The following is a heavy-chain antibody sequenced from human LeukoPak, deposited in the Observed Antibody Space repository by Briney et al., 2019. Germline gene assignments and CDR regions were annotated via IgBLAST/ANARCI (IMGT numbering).Heavy chain of an antibody. CDR2: ISAYNGNT. D-gene: IGHD3-22*01. J-gene: IGHJ4*02. Sequence: ASVKVSCKASGYTFTSYGISWVRQAPGQGLEWMGWISAYNGNTNYAQKLQGRVTRTTDTSTSTAYMELRSLRSDDTAVYYCARETYYYDSSGYYAPFDYWGQGTLVTVSS. CDR1: GYTFTSYG. CDR3: ARETYYYDSSGYYAPFDY. V-gene: IGHV1-18*01.